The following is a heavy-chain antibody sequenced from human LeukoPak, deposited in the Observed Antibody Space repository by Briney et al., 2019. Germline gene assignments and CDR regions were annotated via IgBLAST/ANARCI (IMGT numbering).Heavy chain of an antibody. J-gene: IGHJ4*02. V-gene: IGHV1-24*01. CDR1: GHSLSDLN. CDR2: FDPEQATT. Sequence: ASVRVSCKVSGHSLSDLNIQWVRQAPGKGLECMGGFDPEQATTIYAQKFQGRLTMTEEMSTDTVYMELSSLTSEDTAVYYCATRSGDFWSGFENWGQGTLVTVSS. D-gene: IGHD3-3*01. CDR3: ATRSGDFWSGFEN.